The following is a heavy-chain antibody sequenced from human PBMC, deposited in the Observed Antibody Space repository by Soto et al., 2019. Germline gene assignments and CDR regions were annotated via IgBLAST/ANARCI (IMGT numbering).Heavy chain of an antibody. D-gene: IGHD2-2*01. V-gene: IGHV4-59*01. CDR3: ARAYQGYYYYYMDV. CDR1: GGSISSYY. CDR2: IYYSGST. Sequence: NPSETLSLTCTVSGGSISSYYWSWIRQPPGKGLEWIGYIYYSGSTNYNPSLKSRVTISVDTSKNQFSLKLSSVTAADTAVYYCARAYQGYYYYYMDVWGKGTTVTVSS. J-gene: IGHJ6*03.